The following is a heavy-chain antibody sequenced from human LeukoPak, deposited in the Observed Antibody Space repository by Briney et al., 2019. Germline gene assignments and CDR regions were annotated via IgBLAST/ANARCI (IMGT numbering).Heavy chain of an antibody. CDR3: ASYTRPPEDIVVVPARTNWFDP. D-gene: IGHD2-2*01. Sequence: PSETLSLTCTVSGGSISSYYWSWIRQPPEKGLEWIGYIYYSGSTNYNYNPSLKSRVTISVDTSKNQFSLKLSSVTAADTAVYYCASYTRPPEDIVVVPARTNWFDPWGQGTLVTVSS. CDR2: IYYSGSTNY. V-gene: IGHV4-59*08. J-gene: IGHJ5*02. CDR1: GGSISSYY.